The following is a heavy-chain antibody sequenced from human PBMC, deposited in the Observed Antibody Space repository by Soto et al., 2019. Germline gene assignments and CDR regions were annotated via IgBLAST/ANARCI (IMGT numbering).Heavy chain of an antibody. J-gene: IGHJ3*02. CDR3: ARDAGSGSYDAFDI. CDR2: IYHSGST. V-gene: IGHV4-4*02. D-gene: IGHD3-10*01. CDR1: GGSISCSNW. Sequence: SETLSLTCAVSGGSISCSNWWSRVRQPPGKGLEWIGEIYHSGSTNYNPSLKSRVTISVDKSKNQFSLKLSSVTAADTAVYYCARDAGSGSYDAFDIWGQGTMVTVS.